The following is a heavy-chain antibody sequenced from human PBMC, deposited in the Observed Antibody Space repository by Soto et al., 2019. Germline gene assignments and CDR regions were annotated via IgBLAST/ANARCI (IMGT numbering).Heavy chain of an antibody. V-gene: IGHV3-48*02. Sequence: GGSLRLSCASSGLTLSSYSMNCVRHSPGKWLEWVAYISSGSSITFYADSAKGRFTISRDNAKNSLYLQMNRLRDADTAVYYCATDRYYTTHNCYTVKNYWGQGTLVTVSS. D-gene: IGHD3-3*01. CDR2: ISSGSSIT. CDR3: ATDRYYTTHNCYTVKNY. J-gene: IGHJ4*02. CDR1: GLTLSSYS.